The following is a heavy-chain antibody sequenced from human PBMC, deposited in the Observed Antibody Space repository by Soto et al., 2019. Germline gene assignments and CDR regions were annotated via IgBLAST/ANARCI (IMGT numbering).Heavy chain of an antibody. CDR2: MNPNSGNG. Sequence: ASVKVSCKASGYAFSNNDISCVRQGTGQGLEWMGWMNPNSGNGGYAQKFQGRVTMTRDTSTSTAYMELSSLTADDTAIYYCARMATSGTLNWFDPWGQGTVVTVS. CDR3: ARMATSGTLNWFDP. CDR1: GYAFSNND. V-gene: IGHV1-8*01. J-gene: IGHJ5*02.